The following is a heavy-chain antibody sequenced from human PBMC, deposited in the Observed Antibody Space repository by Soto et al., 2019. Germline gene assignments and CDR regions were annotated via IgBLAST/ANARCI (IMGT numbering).Heavy chain of an antibody. CDR1: GFTVSSKY. Sequence: GGSLRLSCAASGFTVSSKYMSWVRQAPGKGLEWVSLIQSGGPTYYADSVKGRFTISRDNSKNTLYLQMNSLRAEDTAVYYCAKYYGSGSPRSFDYWGQGTLVTVSS. V-gene: IGHV3-53*01. D-gene: IGHD3-10*01. J-gene: IGHJ4*02. CDR3: AKYYGSGSPRSFDY. CDR2: IQSGGPT.